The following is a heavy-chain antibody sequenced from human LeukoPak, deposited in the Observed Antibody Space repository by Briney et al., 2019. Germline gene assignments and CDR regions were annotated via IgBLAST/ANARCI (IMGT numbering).Heavy chain of an antibody. CDR2: IINSGGTV. J-gene: IGHJ6*01. CDR3: ARVGRGVFGMDV. V-gene: IGHV3-48*02. CDR1: GFTFSIHG. Sequence: GGSLRLSCAASGFTFSIHGMNWVRQAPGKGLEWVSYIINSGGTVYYTDSVQGRFTISRDNARNSLFLQMNSLRDEDTAVYYCARVGRGVFGMDVWGQGATVTVSP. D-gene: IGHD3-10*01.